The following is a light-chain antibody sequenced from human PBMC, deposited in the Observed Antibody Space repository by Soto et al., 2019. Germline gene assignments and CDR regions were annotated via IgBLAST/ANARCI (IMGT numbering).Light chain of an antibody. J-gene: IGKJ1*01. CDR1: QDISNY. CDR2: DAS. CDR3: QQYDNLLET. Sequence: DIQMTQSPSSLSASVGDRVTITCQASQDISNYLNWYQQKPGKAPKLLFYDASNLETGVPSRFSGSGSGTDFTFTISSLQPEDIATYYCQQYDNLLETFGQGTKGISN. V-gene: IGKV1-33*01.